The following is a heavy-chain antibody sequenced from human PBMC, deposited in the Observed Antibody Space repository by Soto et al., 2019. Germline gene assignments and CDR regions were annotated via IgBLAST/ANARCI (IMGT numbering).Heavy chain of an antibody. J-gene: IGHJ6*02. V-gene: IGHV4-59*01. D-gene: IGHD6-19*01. Sequence: PSETLSLTCTVSGGSISSYYWSWIRQPPGKGLEWIGYIYYSGSTNYNPSLKSRVTISVDTSKNQFSLKLSSVTAADTAVYYCARDRGAVAGNYYYGMGVWGQGTTVTVSS. CDR2: IYYSGST. CDR1: GGSISSYY. CDR3: ARDRGAVAGNYYYGMGV.